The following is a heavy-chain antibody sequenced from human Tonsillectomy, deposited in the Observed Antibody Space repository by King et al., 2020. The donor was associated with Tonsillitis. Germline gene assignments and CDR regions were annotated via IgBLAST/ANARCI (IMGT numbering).Heavy chain of an antibody. D-gene: IGHD4-23*01. J-gene: IGHJ3*02. CDR1: GYSFTNYY. CDR2: INPSGGGT. CDR3: AGEHYGGNSDYAFDI. V-gene: IGHV1-46*01. Sequence: QLVQSGAEVKKPGASVKVSCKASGYSFTNYYMHWVRQAPGQGLEWMGIINPSGGGTSYAQKFQGRVTMTRDTSTSTVYMELSSLRSEDSAGYYCAGEHYGGNSDYAFDIWGQGTMVTVSS.